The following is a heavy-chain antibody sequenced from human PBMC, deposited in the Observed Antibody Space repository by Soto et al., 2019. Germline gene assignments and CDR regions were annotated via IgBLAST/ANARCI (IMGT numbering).Heavy chain of an antibody. D-gene: IGHD6-19*01. J-gene: IGHJ4*02. CDR2: TNSDGSDT. CDR1: GFTFSSYW. CDR3: ARDRGWSLFGY. Sequence: EVQLVESGGGLVQPGGSLRLSCAASGFTFSSYWMYWVRQAPGKGLVWVSRTNSDGSDTSYADSVKGRFTISRDNAKNTLYLQMNSLRAEDTAVYYCARDRGWSLFGYWGQGNLVTVSS. V-gene: IGHV3-74*01.